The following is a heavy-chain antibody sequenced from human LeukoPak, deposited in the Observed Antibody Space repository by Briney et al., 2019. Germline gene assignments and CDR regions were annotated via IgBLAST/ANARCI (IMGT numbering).Heavy chain of an antibody. D-gene: IGHD2-15*01. J-gene: IGHJ4*02. CDR3: ARGRSCSGGSCQYYFDY. V-gene: IGHV4-34*01. CDR2: INHSGST. Sequence: SETLSLTCAVYGGSFSGYYWSWIRQPPGKGLEWIGEINHSGSTNYNPSLKSRVTISVDTSKNQFSLKLSSVTAADTAVYYCARGRSCSGGSCQYYFDYWGQGTLVTVSS. CDR1: GGSFSGYY.